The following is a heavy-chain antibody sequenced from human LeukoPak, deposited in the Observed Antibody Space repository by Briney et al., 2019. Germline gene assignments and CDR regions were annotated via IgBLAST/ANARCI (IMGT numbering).Heavy chain of an antibody. Sequence: SETLSLTCTVSGGSISSYYWSWIRQPPGKGLEWIGYIYYSGSTNYNPSLKGRVTISVDTSKNQFSLKLSSVTAADTAVYYCASHGTKVTTPFDYWGQGTLVTVSS. CDR2: IYYSGST. V-gene: IGHV4-59*08. J-gene: IGHJ4*02. CDR3: ASHGTKVTTPFDY. D-gene: IGHD4-17*01. CDR1: GGSISSYY.